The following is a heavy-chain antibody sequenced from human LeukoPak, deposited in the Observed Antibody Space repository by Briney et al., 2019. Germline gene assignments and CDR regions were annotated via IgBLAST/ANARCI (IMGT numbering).Heavy chain of an antibody. Sequence: ASVKVSCKASGYTFTRYDINWVRQAPGQGLEWMGWISAYNGNTNYAQKLQGRVTMTTDTSTSTAYMELRSLRSDDTAVYYCARVGLELAFYYMDVWGKGTTVTVSS. V-gene: IGHV1-18*01. CDR3: ARVGLELAFYYMDV. CDR2: ISAYNGNT. D-gene: IGHD1-7*01. CDR1: GYTFTRYD. J-gene: IGHJ6*03.